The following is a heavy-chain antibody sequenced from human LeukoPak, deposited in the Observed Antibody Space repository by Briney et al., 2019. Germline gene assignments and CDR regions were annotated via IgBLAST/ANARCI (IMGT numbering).Heavy chain of an antibody. CDR2: IYPGDSDT. Sequence: GESLKISCKGSGYSFTSYWIGWVRQMPGKGLEWMGIIYPGDSDTRYSPSFQGQVTISADKSISTAYLQWSSLKASDTAMYYCASGGVAARPRRFDAFDIWGQGTMVTVSS. D-gene: IGHD6-6*01. CDR1: GYSFTSYW. J-gene: IGHJ3*02. V-gene: IGHV5-51*01. CDR3: ASGGVAARPRRFDAFDI.